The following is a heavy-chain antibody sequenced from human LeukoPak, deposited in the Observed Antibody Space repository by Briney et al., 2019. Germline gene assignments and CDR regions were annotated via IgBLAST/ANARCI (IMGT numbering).Heavy chain of an antibody. CDR3: ARDIGGGNLFDY. CDR1: GGTLSSYA. V-gene: IGHV1-69*04. D-gene: IGHD4-23*01. CDR2: IISILGIA. J-gene: IGHJ4*02. Sequence: SVKVSCKASGGTLSSYAISWVRQAPGQGLEWMGRIISILGIANYAQKFQGRVTITADKSTSTAYMELSSLRSEDTAVYYCARDIGGGNLFDYWGQGTLVTVSS.